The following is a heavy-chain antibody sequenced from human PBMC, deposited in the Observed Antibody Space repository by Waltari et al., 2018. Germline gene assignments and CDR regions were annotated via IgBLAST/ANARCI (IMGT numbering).Heavy chain of an antibody. CDR3: ARRNLGYAFDI. Sequence: QVQLVQSGAEVKKPGSSVKVSCKASGGAFGSYAITWARQAPGHGLEWVGGMIPIYGTPNFAQKFQGRVTFTADESTTTAYMELTSLKSEDTAIYYCARRNLGYAFDIWGQGTLVTVSS. V-gene: IGHV1-69*12. CDR2: MIPIYGTP. CDR1: GGAFGSYA. J-gene: IGHJ3*02. D-gene: IGHD1-26*01.